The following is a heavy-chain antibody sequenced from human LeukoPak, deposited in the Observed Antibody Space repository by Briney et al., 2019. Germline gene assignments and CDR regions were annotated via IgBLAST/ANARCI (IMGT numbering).Heavy chain of an antibody. CDR1: GYSISSGYY. Sequence: PSETLSLACAVSGYSISSGYYWGWIRQPPGKGLEWIGTFYHTGSTYYNPSLKSRVTISVDTSKNHFSLKLNSVTAADTAVYSCARHRTTVVTYFDYWGQGTLVTVSS. D-gene: IGHD4-23*01. J-gene: IGHJ4*02. CDR3: ARHRTTVVTYFDY. CDR2: FYHTGST. V-gene: IGHV4-38-2*01.